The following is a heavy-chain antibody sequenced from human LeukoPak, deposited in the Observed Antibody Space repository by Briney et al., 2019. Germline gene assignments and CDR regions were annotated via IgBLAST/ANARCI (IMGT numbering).Heavy chain of an antibody. Sequence: GGSLRLSCAASGFTFSSYWMHWVRQAPGKGLVWVSRINSDGSITNYADSVKGRFTISRDNAKNTLYLQLNSLRAEDTAVYYCARDRYCSSIACSFDYWGQGTLVTVSS. V-gene: IGHV3-74*01. D-gene: IGHD2-2*01. J-gene: IGHJ4*02. CDR3: ARDRYCSSIACSFDY. CDR1: GFTFSSYW. CDR2: INSDGSIT.